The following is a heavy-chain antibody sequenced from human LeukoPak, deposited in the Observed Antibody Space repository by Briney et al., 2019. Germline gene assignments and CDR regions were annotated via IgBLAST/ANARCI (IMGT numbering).Heavy chain of an antibody. CDR2: ISGSGGST. CDR3: AKAYGAAAVNNKAVWYFDL. CDR1: GFTFSSYG. D-gene: IGHD6-13*01. V-gene: IGHV3-23*01. J-gene: IGHJ2*01. Sequence: GGSLRLSCAASGFTFSSYGMSWVRQAPGKGLEWVSAISGSGGSTYYADSVKGRFTISRDNSKNTLYLQMNSLRAEDTAVYYCAKAYGAAAVNNKAVWYFDLWGRGTLVTVSS.